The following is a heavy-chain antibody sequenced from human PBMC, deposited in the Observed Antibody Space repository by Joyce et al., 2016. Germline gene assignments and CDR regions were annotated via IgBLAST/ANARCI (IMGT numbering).Heavy chain of an antibody. J-gene: IGHJ6*02. V-gene: IGHV4-59*11. CDR1: GGSISIHY. Sequence: QVQLQESGPGLVKPSETLSLTCTVSGGSISIHYWSWFRQPPGKRLEWMGYIYYSGSTNYNPSLKSRVTISVDTSKNQFSLKLRSVSAADTAVYYCARGLGTPYGMDVWGQGTTVTVSS. CDR2: IYYSGST. CDR3: ARGLGTPYGMDV. D-gene: IGHD7-27*01.